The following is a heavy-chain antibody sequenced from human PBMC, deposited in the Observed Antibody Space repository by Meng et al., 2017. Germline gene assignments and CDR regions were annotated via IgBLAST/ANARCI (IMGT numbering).Heavy chain of an antibody. V-gene: IGHV3-48*03. CDR2: ISSSGSTI. J-gene: IGHJ6*02. CDR1: GFTFSSYE. Sequence: SCAASGFTFSSYEMNWVRQAPGKGLEWVSYISSSGSTIYYADSVKGRFTISRDNAKNSLYLQMNSLRAEDTAVYYCARDGGITIFGVVTPDYYYYYGMDVWGQGTTVTVSS. CDR3: ARDGGITIFGVVTPDYYYYYGMDV. D-gene: IGHD3-3*01.